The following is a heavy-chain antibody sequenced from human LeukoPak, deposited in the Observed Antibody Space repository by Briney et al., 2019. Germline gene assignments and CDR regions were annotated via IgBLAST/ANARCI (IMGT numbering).Heavy chain of an antibody. CDR2: ISVYNT. V-gene: IGHV1-18*01. Sequence: ASVKVSCKASGYTFTSFGISWVRQAPGQGLEWMGWISVYNTHYSQKLQGRVTVTADTSTSTAYMELRSLRSDDTAVYYCARDLGGSYCFDCWGQGTLVTVSS. D-gene: IGHD1-26*01. CDR1: GYTFTSFG. CDR3: ARDLGGSYCFDC. J-gene: IGHJ4*02.